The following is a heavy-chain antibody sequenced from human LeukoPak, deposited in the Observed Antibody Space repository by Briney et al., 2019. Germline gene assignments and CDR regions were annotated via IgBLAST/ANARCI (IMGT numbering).Heavy chain of an antibody. D-gene: IGHD5-24*01. CDR2: IKTGSRQT. J-gene: IGHJ4*02. V-gene: IGHV3-21*01. CDR1: GFTFSNYI. CDR3: ARDLSGDGYNKFDH. Sequence: GSLRLSCAGSGFTFSNYIMSWVRQAPGKGLEMVSSIKTGSRQTYYAASMKGRFTISRDDAKNSLYLQMYSLRAEDTALYYCARDLSGDGYNKFDHWGQGTRVTVSP.